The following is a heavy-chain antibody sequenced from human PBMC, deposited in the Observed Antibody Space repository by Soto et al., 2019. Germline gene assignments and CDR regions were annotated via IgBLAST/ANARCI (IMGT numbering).Heavy chain of an antibody. V-gene: IGHV3-30*03. CDR2: ISYDGSNK. CDR1: GFPFTAYG. Sequence: QVQLVESGGGVVQPGNSLRLSCAASGFPFTAYGMHWVREGPGKGLEWVAVISYDGSNKFYAYSVKGRFTISRDNSKNTLYLQMNSMRPEDTALYYCVGGQYYFDYRGQGTLVTVSS. CDR3: VGGQYYFDY. D-gene: IGHD3-10*01. J-gene: IGHJ4*02.